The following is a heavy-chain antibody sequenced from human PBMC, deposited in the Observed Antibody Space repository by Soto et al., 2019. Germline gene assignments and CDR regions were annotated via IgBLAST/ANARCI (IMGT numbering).Heavy chain of an antibody. J-gene: IGHJ3*02. D-gene: IGHD2-15*01. CDR2: INAGNGNT. Sequence: GASVKVSCKASGYTFTSYAMHWVRQAPGQRLEWMVWINAGNGNTKYSQKFQGRVTITRDTSASTAYMELSSLRSEDTAVYYCAADGNGAAFDIWGQGTMVTVSS. CDR3: AADGNGAAFDI. V-gene: IGHV1-3*01. CDR1: GYTFTSYA.